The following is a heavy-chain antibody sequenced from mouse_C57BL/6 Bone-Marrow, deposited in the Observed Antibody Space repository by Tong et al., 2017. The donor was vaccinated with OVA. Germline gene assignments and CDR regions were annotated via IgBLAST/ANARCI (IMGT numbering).Heavy chain of an antibody. Sequence: EVQLQESGGGLVQPGESLKLSCESNEYEFPSHDMSWVRKTPEKRLELVAAINSDGGSTYYPDTMERRFIISRDNTKKTLYLQMRSLRSEDTDLYDCARPLPHGTKGTTTAMDYWGQGTSVTVSS. CDR1: EYEFPSHD. V-gene: IGHV5-2*01. CDR3: ARPLPHGTKGTTTAMDY. CDR2: INSDGGST. J-gene: IGHJ4*01. D-gene: IGHD2-14*01.